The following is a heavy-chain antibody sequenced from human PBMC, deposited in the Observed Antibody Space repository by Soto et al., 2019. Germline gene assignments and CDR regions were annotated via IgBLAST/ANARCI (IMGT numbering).Heavy chain of an antibody. CDR2: ISSSGSTI. CDR1: GFTFSSYS. Sequence: EVQLVESGGGLVQPGGSLRLSCAASGFTFSSYSMNWVRQAPGKGLEWVSYISSSGSTIYYADSVRGRFTISRDNAKNSLYLQMHSLRDEDTAVYYCARAGHRSVEYWGQGTLVTVSS. D-gene: IGHD3-3*01. J-gene: IGHJ4*02. CDR3: ARAGHRSVEY. V-gene: IGHV3-48*02.